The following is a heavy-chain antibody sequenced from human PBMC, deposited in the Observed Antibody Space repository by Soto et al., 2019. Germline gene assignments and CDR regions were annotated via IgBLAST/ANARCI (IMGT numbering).Heavy chain of an antibody. D-gene: IGHD2-15*01. Sequence: QVHLVQSGAEVKKPGASVKVSCKASGYTFTSYAMHWVRQAPGQRLEWMGWINAGNGNTKYSQKCQGRVTITRDTSASTAYMELSSLRSEDTAVYYCARDLAGGSCYDWGQGTLVTVSS. CDR1: GYTFTSYA. CDR2: INAGNGNT. J-gene: IGHJ4*02. V-gene: IGHV1-3*01. CDR3: ARDLAGGSCYD.